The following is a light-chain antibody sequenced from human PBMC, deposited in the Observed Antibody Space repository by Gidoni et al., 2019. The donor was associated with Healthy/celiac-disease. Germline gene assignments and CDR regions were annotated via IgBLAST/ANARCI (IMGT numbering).Light chain of an antibody. CDR3: QQSYSTLHP. J-gene: IGKJ5*01. CDR2: AAS. CDR1: QSISSY. V-gene: IGKV1-39*01. Sequence: DIQMTQSPSSLSASVGDRVTITCRASQSISSYLNCYQQKPGKAPKLLIYAASSLQSVVPLRFSVSGSETDFTITISSLQPEDFSTYYCQQSYSTLHPFXXXTRLEIK.